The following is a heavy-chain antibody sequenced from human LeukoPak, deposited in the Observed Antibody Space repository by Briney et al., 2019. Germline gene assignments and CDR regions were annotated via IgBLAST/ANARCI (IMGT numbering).Heavy chain of an antibody. J-gene: IGHJ4*02. CDR3: AREGWGSYLQVCD. CDR2: IRYDGSNK. CDR1: GFTFSSYG. D-gene: IGHD7-27*01. V-gene: IGHV3-30*02. Sequence: GGSLRLSCAASGFTFSSYGMHWVRQAPGKGLEWVAFIRYDGSNKYYADSVKGRFTISRDNSKNTLYLQMNSLRAEDTALYYCAREGWGSYLQVCDWGQGTLVTVSS.